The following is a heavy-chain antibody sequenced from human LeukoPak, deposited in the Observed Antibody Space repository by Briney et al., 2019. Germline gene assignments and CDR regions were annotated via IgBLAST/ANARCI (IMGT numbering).Heavy chain of an antibody. J-gene: IGHJ4*02. V-gene: IGHV1-18*04. CDR1: GYTFNCFY. Sequence: GASVNVSCKASGYTFNCFYLHWVRQAPGQGLEWMGWISAYNGNTNYAQKLQGRVNMTTDTSTSKAYMELRSLRSDDTAVYYCARDLPYDTSPFDYWGQGTLVTVSS. CDR2: ISAYNGNT. CDR3: ARDLPYDTSPFDY. D-gene: IGHD3-22*01.